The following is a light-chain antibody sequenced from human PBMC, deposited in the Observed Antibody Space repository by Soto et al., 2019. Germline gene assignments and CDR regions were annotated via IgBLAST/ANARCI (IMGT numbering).Light chain of an antibody. J-gene: IGKJ5*01. CDR1: QSVKTS. V-gene: IGKV3-11*01. CDR3: QQRSNWPPIT. CDR2: DAS. Sequence: EILITQSPATLSLSPVERATVSCRASQSVKTSLVWYQRRPGQAPRLLIHDASHRAAGIPARFSGSGFGTDFTLTISSLEPEDAAVYYCQQRSNWPPITFGQGTRLEIK.